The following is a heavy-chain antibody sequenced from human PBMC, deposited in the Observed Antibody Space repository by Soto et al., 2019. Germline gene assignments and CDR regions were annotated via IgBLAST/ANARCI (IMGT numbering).Heavy chain of an antibody. CDR1: GFSFNFYA. J-gene: IGHJ2*01. CDR2: ISNDGSSE. V-gene: IGHV3-30-3*01. CDR3: VRDSGANYGTFWYFDL. D-gene: IGHD5-18*01. Sequence: QVQLVESGGGVVQPGRSLRISCAATGFSFNFYAMYWVRQAPGKGLEWVAMISNDGSSENYADSVRGRFIISRDNSKNTLFLQMNSLRPEDTDTYYCVRDSGANYGTFWYFDLWGRGTLVTVSS.